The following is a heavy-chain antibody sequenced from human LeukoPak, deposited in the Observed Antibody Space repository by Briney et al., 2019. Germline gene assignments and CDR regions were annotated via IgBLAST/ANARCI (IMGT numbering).Heavy chain of an antibody. CDR1: GFTFSSYG. D-gene: IGHD3-22*01. Sequence: GRSLRLSCAASGFTFSSYGMHWVRQAPGKGLEWVSAISGSGGSTYYADSVKGRFTISRDNSKNTLYLQMNSLRAEDTAVYYCAKGHSLEKYYDSTEGGHFDYWGQGTLVTVSS. CDR3: AKGHSLEKYYDSTEGGHFDY. CDR2: ISGSGGST. J-gene: IGHJ4*02. V-gene: IGHV3-23*01.